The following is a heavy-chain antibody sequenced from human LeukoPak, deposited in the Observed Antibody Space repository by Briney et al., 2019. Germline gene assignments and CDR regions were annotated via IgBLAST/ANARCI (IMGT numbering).Heavy chain of an antibody. CDR2: ISGSGAGT. V-gene: IGHV3-23*01. Sequence: PGGSLRLSCAASGFTFSSYGLSWVRQAPGKGLEWVSAISGSGAGTYYADSVQGRFTISRDNSKNTLYLQMNSLRAEDTAVYYCAKDSTMIVVLSYDYWGQGTLVTVSS. CDR3: AKDSTMIVVLSYDY. D-gene: IGHD3-22*01. J-gene: IGHJ4*02. CDR1: GFTFSSYG.